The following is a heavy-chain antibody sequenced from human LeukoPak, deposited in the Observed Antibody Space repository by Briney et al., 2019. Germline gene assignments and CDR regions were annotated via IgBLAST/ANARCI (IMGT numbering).Heavy chain of an antibody. CDR1: GGSINSRSYY. V-gene: IGHV4-39*01. J-gene: IGHJ5*02. CDR3: AFRRDGYKGGNWFDP. CDR2: IYYSGST. Sequence: PSETLSLTCTVSGGSINSRSYYWGWIRQPPGKGLEWIESIYYSGSTYHNPSLKSRVTISVDTSKNQLSLKLSSVTAADTAVYYCAFRRDGYKGGNWFDPWGQGTLVTVSS. D-gene: IGHD5-24*01.